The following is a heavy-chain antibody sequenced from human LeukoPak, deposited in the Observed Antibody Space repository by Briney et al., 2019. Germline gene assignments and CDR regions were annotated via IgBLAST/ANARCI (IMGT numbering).Heavy chain of an antibody. CDR2: ISSSCSYI. CDR1: GLTFSSAA. D-gene: IGHD4-17*01. Sequence: PGGSLRLSCAASGLTFSSAAMTWVRQAPGKGLEWVSSISSSCSYIYYADSVKGRFTISRDNAKNSLYLQMNSLRAEDTAVYYCARDLYGDYPFDLWGRGTLVTVSS. J-gene: IGHJ2*01. V-gene: IGHV3-21*01. CDR3: ARDLYGDYPFDL.